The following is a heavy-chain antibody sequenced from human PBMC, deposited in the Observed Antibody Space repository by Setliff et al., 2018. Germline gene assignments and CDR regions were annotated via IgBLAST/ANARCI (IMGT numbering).Heavy chain of an antibody. Sequence: PGGSLRLSCAASGFTFSDHYMDWVRQVPGKGLEWIGRITNKVKGYTTEYAASVRGRFTISRDDSKSSLYLQTNSLKTVDTAVYYCADAGSAKGLDIWGQGTTVTVSS. D-gene: IGHD6-19*01. V-gene: IGHV3-72*01. CDR1: GFTFSDHY. CDR2: ITNKVKGYTT. CDR3: ADAGSAKGLDI. J-gene: IGHJ6*02.